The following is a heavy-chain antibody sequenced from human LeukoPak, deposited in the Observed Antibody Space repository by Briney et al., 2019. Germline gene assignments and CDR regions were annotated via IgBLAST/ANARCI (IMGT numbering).Heavy chain of an antibody. CDR3: AKGDYYGSGSYYNVYYFDY. D-gene: IGHD3-10*01. Sequence: QAGGSLRLSCAASGFTFSSYAMSWVRQAPGKGLEWVSAISGSGGSTYYADSVKGRFTISRDNSKNTLYLQTNSLRAEDTAVYYCAKGDYYGSGSYYNVYYFDYWGQGTLVTVSS. J-gene: IGHJ4*02. CDR2: ISGSGGST. V-gene: IGHV3-23*01. CDR1: GFTFSSYA.